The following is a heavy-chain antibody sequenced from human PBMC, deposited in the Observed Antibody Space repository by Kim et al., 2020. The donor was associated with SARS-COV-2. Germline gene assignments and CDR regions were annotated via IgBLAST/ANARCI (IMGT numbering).Heavy chain of an antibody. J-gene: IGHJ4*02. D-gene: IGHD3-3*01. Sequence: ASVKVSCKASGYTFTSYGISWVRQAPGQGLEWMGWISAYNGNTNYAQKLQGRVTMTTDTSTSTAYMELRSLRSDDTAVYYCARDLSGLEWLPNFDYWGQGTLVTVSS. CDR3: ARDLSGLEWLPNFDY. CDR2: ISAYNGNT. V-gene: IGHV1-18*01. CDR1: GYTFTSYG.